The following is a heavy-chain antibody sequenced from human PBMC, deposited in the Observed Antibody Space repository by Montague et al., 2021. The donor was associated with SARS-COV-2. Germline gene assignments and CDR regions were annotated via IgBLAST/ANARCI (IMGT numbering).Heavy chain of an antibody. J-gene: IGHJ3*02. CDR2: IYYSGST. Sequence: SETLSLTCTVSSGSISSYYWSWIRQPPGKGLEWIGYIYYSGSTSYNPSLKSRVTISVDTSKNQFSLKLSSMTAADTAVYYCARGAGYSSSWYLAFEIWGQGTMVTVSS. CDR1: SGSISSYY. D-gene: IGHD6-13*01. CDR3: ARGAGYSSSWYLAFEI. V-gene: IGHV4-59*01.